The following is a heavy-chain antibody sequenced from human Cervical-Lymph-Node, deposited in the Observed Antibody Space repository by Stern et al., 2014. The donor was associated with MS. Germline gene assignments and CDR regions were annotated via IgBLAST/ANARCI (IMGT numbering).Heavy chain of an antibody. CDR1: GGSISSGGYY. Sequence: QVQLQESGPGLVKPSQTLSLTCTDSGGSISSGGYYWSWIRQHPGKGLEWIGYIYYSGSTYYNTSLKSRVTISVDTSKNQFSLKLSSVTAADTAVYYCAREYCSSTSCYQWFDPWGQGTLVTVSS. CDR3: AREYCSSTSCYQWFDP. CDR2: IYYSGST. J-gene: IGHJ5*02. V-gene: IGHV4-31*03. D-gene: IGHD2-2*01.